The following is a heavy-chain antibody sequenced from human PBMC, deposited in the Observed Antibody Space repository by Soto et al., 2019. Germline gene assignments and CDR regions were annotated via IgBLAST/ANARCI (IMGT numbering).Heavy chain of an antibody. Sequence: SPKISCKGSGDSFTSYWIGWVRQMPGKGLEWMGIIYPGDSDTRYSPSFQGQVTISADKSISIAYLQWSSLKASDTAMYYCARQGSGYAGPWIGFDLWGQGTMVNVSS. CDR2: IYPGDSDT. V-gene: IGHV5-51*01. J-gene: IGHJ3*01. CDR1: GDSFTSYW. CDR3: ARQGSGYAGPWIGFDL. D-gene: IGHD5-12*01.